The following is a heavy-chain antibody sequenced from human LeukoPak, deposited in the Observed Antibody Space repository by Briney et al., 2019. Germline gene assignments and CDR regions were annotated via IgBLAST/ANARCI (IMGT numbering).Heavy chain of an antibody. CDR3: ARHSSAFYNFDP. CDR1: DCSINNYY. CDR2: IYYSGST. V-gene: IGHV4-59*08. J-gene: IGHJ5*02. Sequence: SETLSLNCSVPDCSINNYYWRWIRQPPGKALEWIGYIYYSGSTTYNPSLRSRVTMSVDTSKNHFSLSLSSVTAADSAVYYCARHSSAFYNFDPWGQGTLVTVSS. D-gene: IGHD3-22*01.